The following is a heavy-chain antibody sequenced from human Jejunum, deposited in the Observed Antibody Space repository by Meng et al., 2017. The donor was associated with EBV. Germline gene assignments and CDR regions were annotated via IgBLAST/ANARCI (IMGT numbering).Heavy chain of an antibody. CDR2: VSGTGGST. Sequence: EHLLGPGGGLVQPGGSLRLSRVASGFTLSAYAMSWVRQAPGKGLEWVSHVSGTGGSTYYADSVKGRFTASRDNSKNMLFLQMNSLRADDTAIYYCVRDGYNYIPFDYWGQGTLVTVSS. V-gene: IGHV3-23*01. CDR1: GFTLSAYA. J-gene: IGHJ4*02. D-gene: IGHD5-24*01. CDR3: VRDGYNYIPFDY.